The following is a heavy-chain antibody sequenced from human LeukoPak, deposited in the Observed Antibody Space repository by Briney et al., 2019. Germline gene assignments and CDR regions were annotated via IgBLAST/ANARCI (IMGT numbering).Heavy chain of an antibody. CDR1: GYTFTGYY. CDR2: INPNSGGT. J-gene: IGHJ4*02. V-gene: IGHV1-2*02. CDR3: AYSSSEPAYFDY. D-gene: IGHD6-6*01. Sequence: ASVKVSCKASGYTFTGYYMHWVRQALGQGLEWMGWINPNSGGTNYAQKFQGRVTMTRDTSISTAYMELSRLRSDDTAVYYCAYSSSEPAYFDYWGQGTLVTVSS.